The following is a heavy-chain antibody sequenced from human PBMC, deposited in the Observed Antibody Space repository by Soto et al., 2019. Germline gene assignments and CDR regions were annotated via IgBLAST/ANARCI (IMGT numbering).Heavy chain of an antibody. CDR2: ISPIFGTA. Sequence: QVQLVQSGAEVKKPGYSVKVYCKASGGTFSSYAISWVRQAPGQGLEWMGGISPIFGTANYAQKFQGRVTITADESTSTAYMELSSLRSEDTAVYYCARDYECSGGSCYENWFDPWGQGTLVTVSS. J-gene: IGHJ5*02. CDR1: GGTFSSYA. D-gene: IGHD2-15*01. CDR3: ARDYECSGGSCYENWFDP. V-gene: IGHV1-69*01.